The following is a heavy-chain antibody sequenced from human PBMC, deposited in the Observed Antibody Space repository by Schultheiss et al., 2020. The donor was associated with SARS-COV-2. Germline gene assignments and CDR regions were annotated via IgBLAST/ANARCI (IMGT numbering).Heavy chain of an antibody. Sequence: SLKISCGASGFIFEDYGMHWVRQAPGKGLEWVSGISWNGGRIDYADSVKGRITISRDNAKNSLYLQMNSLRAEDTALYYCARSTVLRDGSYYHYYGMDVWGQGTTVTVSS. CDR3: ARSTVLRDGSYYHYYGMDV. V-gene: IGHV3-9*01. CDR2: ISWNGGRI. CDR1: GFIFEDYG. D-gene: IGHD5-24*01. J-gene: IGHJ6*02.